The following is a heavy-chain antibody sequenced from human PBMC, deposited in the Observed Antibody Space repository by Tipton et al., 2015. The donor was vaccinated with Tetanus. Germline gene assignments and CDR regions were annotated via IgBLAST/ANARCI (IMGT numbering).Heavy chain of an antibody. CDR1: AYAFTSYD. V-gene: IGHV1-8*01. Sequence: QSGAEVKKPGASVRISCKAFAYAFTSYDLNWVRQAGGQGLEWLGYMGPSTGHAAYAQKFQGRVTMTRNITTTTAYMELRNLRADDTAVYYCARGNRGSSWYFWGQGTLVTVSS. J-gene: IGHJ4*02. D-gene: IGHD6-13*01. CDR2: MGPSTGHA. CDR3: ARGNRGSSWYF.